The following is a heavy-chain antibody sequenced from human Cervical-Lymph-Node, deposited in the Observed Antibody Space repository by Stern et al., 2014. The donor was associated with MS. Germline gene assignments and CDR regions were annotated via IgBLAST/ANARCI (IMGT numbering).Heavy chain of an antibody. CDR1: GYNFYTYW. CDR3: ARHTAGDWYFDL. CDR2: IYPDDSET. Sequence: VQLGQSGAEVKKPGESLKISCKGFGYNFYTYWIGWVRQMPGKGLEWMGTIYPDDSETRYSPSFQGQVTISADTSISTAYLQWNSLKASDTAMYYCARHTAGDWYFDLWGRGTLVTVSS. D-gene: IGHD5-18*01. J-gene: IGHJ2*01. V-gene: IGHV5-51*01.